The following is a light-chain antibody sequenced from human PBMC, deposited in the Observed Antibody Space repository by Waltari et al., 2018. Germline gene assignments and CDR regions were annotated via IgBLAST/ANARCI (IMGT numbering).Light chain of an antibody. V-gene: IGKV3-20*01. CDR2: GAS. CDR3: QYYGASRGPIT. Sequence: EIVLTQSPGTLSLSPGETATISCRASQSVSGSYLAWNQQKPGQAPRLLIYGASSRATGIPDRFSGSGSGTDFTLTISRLEPEDFGVYYCQYYGASRGPITFGQGTRLEIK. CDR1: QSVSGSY. J-gene: IGKJ5*01.